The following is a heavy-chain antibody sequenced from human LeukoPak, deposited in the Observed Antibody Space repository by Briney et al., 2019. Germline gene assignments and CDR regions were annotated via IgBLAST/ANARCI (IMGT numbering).Heavy chain of an antibody. CDR2: IYHSGST. CDR1: GGSFSGYS. V-gene: IGHV4-30-2*01. CDR3: ARDKNGATPDY. Sequence: PSETLSLTCAVYGGSFSGYSWSWIRQPPGKGLEWIGYIYHSGSTYYNPSLKSRVTISVDRSKNQFSLKLSSVIAADTAVYYCARDKNGATPDYWGQGAWSPSPQ. D-gene: IGHD2-15*01. J-gene: IGHJ4*02.